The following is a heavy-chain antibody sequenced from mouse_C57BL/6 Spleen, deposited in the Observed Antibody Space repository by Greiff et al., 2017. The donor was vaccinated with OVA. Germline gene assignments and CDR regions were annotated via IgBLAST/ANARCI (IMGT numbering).Heavy chain of an antibody. J-gene: IGHJ2*01. V-gene: IGHV1-82*01. CDR1: GYAFSSSW. D-gene: IGHD1-1*01. CDR3: ANYYGSSQGGFDY. Sequence: VKLMESGPELVKPGASVKISCKASGYAFSSSWMNWVKQRPGKGLEWIGRIYPGAGDTNYNGKFKGKATLTADKSSSTAYMQLSSLTSEDSAVYFCANYYGSSQGGFDYWGQGTTLTVSS. CDR2: IYPGAGDT.